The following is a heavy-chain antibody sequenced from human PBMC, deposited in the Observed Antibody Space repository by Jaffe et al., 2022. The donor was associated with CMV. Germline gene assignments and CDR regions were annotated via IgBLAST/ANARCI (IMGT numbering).Heavy chain of an antibody. CDR3: AKDLTHQKGYMIHRIAAAGTSLSINFDY. CDR2: ISGSGGST. CDR1: GFTFSSYA. Sequence: EVQLVESGGGLVQPGGSLRLSCAASGFTFSSYAMSWVRQAPGKGLEWVSAISGSGGSTYYADSVKGRFTISRDNSKNTLYLQMNSLRAEDTAVYYCAKDLTHQKGYMIHRIAAAGTSLSINFDYWGQGTLVTVSS. J-gene: IGHJ4*02. V-gene: IGHV3-23*04. D-gene: IGHD6-13*01.